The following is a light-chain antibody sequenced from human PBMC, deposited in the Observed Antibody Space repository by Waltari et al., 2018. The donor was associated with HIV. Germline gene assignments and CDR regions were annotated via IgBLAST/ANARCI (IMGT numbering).Light chain of an antibody. CDR3: CSYAGSKTHNVA. V-gene: IGLV2-11*01. J-gene: IGLJ2*01. CDR1: SRASDASYY. CDR2: DVT. Sequence: QSALTQPRSVSGSPGQSVTISCSGTSRASDASYYVSWYQQHPGKAPQIIIYDVTKRPSGVPDRFSGSKSGNTASLTISGLQAEDEADYYCCSYAGSKTHNVAFGGGTRLTVL.